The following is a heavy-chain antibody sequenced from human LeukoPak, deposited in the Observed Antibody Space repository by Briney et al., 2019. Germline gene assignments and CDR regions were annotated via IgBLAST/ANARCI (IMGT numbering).Heavy chain of an antibody. Sequence: SETLTLTCNVSGGSIKSHYWSWIRQPPGKGLKWIGNIYHSGSTNYNPSLRSRVIISVDTSKNQFSLKLRSVTAADTAVYYCARDWVTDYYYGMDVWGQGTTVTVSS. V-gene: IGHV4-59*11. CDR2: IYHSGST. D-gene: IGHD2-21*02. CDR1: GGSIKSHY. J-gene: IGHJ6*02. CDR3: ARDWVTDYYYGMDV.